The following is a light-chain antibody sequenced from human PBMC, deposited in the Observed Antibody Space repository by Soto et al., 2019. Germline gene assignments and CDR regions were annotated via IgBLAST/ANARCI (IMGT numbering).Light chain of an antibody. Sequence: EMEMTQSPATLSVSPGERVTLSCRASQSVSSDLAWYQQKPGQPPRLLIYDVSNRATGIPARFSGSGSGTDFTLTITSLEPEDFAVYFCHQRYNWPRVTFGQGTRLEIK. V-gene: IGKV3-11*01. CDR1: QSVSSD. CDR3: HQRYNWPRVT. CDR2: DVS. J-gene: IGKJ5*01.